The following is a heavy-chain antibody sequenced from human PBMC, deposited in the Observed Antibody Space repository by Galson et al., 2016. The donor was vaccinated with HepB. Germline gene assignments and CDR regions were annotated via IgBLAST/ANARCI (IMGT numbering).Heavy chain of an antibody. V-gene: IGHV6-1*01. D-gene: IGHD5/OR15-5a*01. J-gene: IGHJ4*02. CDR1: GDSVSSNSAA. CDR2: TYYRSKWYN. CDR3: ARVVGRGVYDGRFDY. Sequence: CAISGDSVSSNSAAWNWIRQSPSRGLEWLGRTYYRSKWYNDYAESVKSRITINPDTSKNQFSLQLSSVTPEDTAVYYCARVVGRGVYDGRFDYWGQGILVTVSS.